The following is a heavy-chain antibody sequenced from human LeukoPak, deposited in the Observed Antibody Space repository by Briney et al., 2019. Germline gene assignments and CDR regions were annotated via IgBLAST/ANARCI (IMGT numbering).Heavy chain of an antibody. Sequence: PGGSLRLSCAASGFTFSSYGMHWVRRAPGKGLEWVAVISYDGSNKYYADSVKGRFTISRDNSKNTLYLQMNSLRAEDTAVYYCVKDAPDDQNFDYWGQGTLVTVSS. V-gene: IGHV3-30*18. J-gene: IGHJ4*02. CDR1: GFTFSSYG. CDR2: ISYDGSNK. CDR3: VKDAPDDQNFDY.